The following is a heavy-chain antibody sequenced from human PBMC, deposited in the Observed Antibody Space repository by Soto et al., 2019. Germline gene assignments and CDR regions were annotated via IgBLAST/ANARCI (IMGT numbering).Heavy chain of an antibody. J-gene: IGHJ5*02. CDR3: ARDREYSSSWYSDFRWFDP. CDR2: IYYSGST. Sequence: SETLSLTCTVSGGSISSYYLSWIRQPPGKGLEWIGYIYYSGSTNYNPSLKSRVTISVDTSKNQFSLKLSSVTAADTAVYYCARDREYSSSWYSDFRWFDPWGQGTLVTVSS. V-gene: IGHV4-59*01. CDR1: GGSISSYY. D-gene: IGHD6-13*01.